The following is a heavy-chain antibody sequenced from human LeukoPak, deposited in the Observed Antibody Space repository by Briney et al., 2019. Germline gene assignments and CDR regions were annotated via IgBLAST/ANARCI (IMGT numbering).Heavy chain of an antibody. CDR3: AREDGYSDSSEFDY. CDR1: GFTFSSYS. V-gene: IGHV3-48*04. Sequence: GGSLRLSCAASGFTFSSYSMNWVRQAPGKGLEWVSYISSSSSTIYYADSVKGRFTISRDNAKNSLDLHLNSLRAEDTAVYYCAREDGYSDSSEFDYWGQGTLVLVSS. J-gene: IGHJ4*02. D-gene: IGHD5-24*01. CDR2: ISSSSSTI.